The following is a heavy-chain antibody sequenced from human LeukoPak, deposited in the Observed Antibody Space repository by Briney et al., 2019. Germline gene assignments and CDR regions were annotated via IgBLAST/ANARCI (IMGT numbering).Heavy chain of an antibody. D-gene: IGHD3-22*01. Sequence: GGSLRLSCAASGFTFSSYSMNWARQAPGKGLEWVSSISSSSSYIYYADSVKGRFTISRDNAKNSLYLQMNSLRAEDTAVYYCARLPHYYDSQPFDYWGQGTLVTVSS. CDR1: GFTFSSYS. CDR2: ISSSSSYI. V-gene: IGHV3-21*01. CDR3: ARLPHYYDSQPFDY. J-gene: IGHJ4*02.